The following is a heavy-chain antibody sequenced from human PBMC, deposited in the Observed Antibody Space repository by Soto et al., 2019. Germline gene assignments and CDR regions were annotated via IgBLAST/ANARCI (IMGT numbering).Heavy chain of an antibody. CDR2: ISAYNGNT. Sequence: QVQLVQSGAEVKKPGASVKVSCKASGYTFTSYGISWVRQAPGQGLEWMGWISAYNGNTNYAQKLQGRVTMTTDTSTSTAYMELRSVRSDDTAVYYCARGHCSGGSCYSGPLDYWGQGTLVTVSS. J-gene: IGHJ4*02. D-gene: IGHD2-15*01. V-gene: IGHV1-18*01. CDR3: ARGHCSGGSCYSGPLDY. CDR1: GYTFTSYG.